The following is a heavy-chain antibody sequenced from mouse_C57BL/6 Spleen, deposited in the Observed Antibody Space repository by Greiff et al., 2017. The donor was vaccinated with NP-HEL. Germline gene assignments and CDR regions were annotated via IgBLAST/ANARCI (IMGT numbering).Heavy chain of an antibody. V-gene: IGHV3-2*02. CDR1: GYSITSGYG. D-gene: IGHD1-2*01. CDR2: ISYSGST. CDR3: ARTARIKY. Sequence: EVQLQQSGPGLVKPSQSLSLTCTVTGYSITSGYGWNWIRQFPGNKLEWMGYISYSGSTNYNPSLKSRIPITRDTSKNQFFLELKSVTTEDTATYDCARTARIKYWGQGTTLTVSS. J-gene: IGHJ2*01.